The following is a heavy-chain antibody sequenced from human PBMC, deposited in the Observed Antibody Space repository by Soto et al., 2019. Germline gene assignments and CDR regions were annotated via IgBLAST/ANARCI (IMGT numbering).Heavy chain of an antibody. V-gene: IGHV1-69*04. J-gene: IGHJ6*03. CDR2: IIPILGIA. CDR1: GGTFSSYT. CDR3: ARDFRETYYHYYMDV. Sequence: SVKVSCKASGGTFSSYTISWVRQAPGQGLEWMGRIIPILGIANYAQKFQGRVTITADKSTSTAYMELSSLRSEDTAVYYCARDFRETYYHYYMDVWGKGTKVTVSS.